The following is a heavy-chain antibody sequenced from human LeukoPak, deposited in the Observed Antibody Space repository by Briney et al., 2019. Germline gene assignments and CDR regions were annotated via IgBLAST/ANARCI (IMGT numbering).Heavy chain of an antibody. V-gene: IGHV3-9*01. CDR2: ISWNSGSI. D-gene: IGHD5-18*01. J-gene: IGHJ4*02. Sequence: PGRSLRLSCAASGFTFDDYAMHWVRQAPGKGLEWVSGISWNSGSIGYADSVKGRFTISRDNSESTLYLQMNSLRAEDTAVYYCVRDETKRGYSYGTSPFDYWGQGTLVTVSS. CDR1: GFTFDDYA. CDR3: VRDETKRGYSYGTSPFDY.